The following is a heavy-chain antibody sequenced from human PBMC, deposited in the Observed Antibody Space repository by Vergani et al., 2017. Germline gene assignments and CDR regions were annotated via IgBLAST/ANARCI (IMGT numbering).Heavy chain of an antibody. CDR2: ISSSGSTI. CDR1: GFIFSSYE. Sequence: EVQLVESGGGLVQPGGSLRLSCAASGFIFSSYEMNWVRQAPGKGLEWVSYISSSGSTIYYADSVKGRFTISRDNSKNTLYLQMNSLRDEDTAVYYCAKDSVLVDAVFDYWGQGTLVTVSS. J-gene: IGHJ4*02. V-gene: IGHV3-48*03. CDR3: AKDSVLVDAVFDY. D-gene: IGHD2-15*01.